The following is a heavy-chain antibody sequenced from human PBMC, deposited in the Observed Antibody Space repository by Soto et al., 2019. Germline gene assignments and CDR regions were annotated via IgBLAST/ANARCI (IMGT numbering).Heavy chain of an antibody. Sequence: QVQLQESGPGLVKPSQTLSLICTVSGGFISNGDYHWSWIRQPPGKGLEWIGYTYPSGSTYYNASLRRRVTISIDASKMQVSLKLNSVTAADTAVYYCAREGGYDSPHGCWGQGTLVTVSS. CDR3: AREGGYDSPHGC. CDR1: GGFISNGDYH. CDR2: TYPSGST. J-gene: IGHJ4*02. V-gene: IGHV4-30-4*01. D-gene: IGHD5-12*01.